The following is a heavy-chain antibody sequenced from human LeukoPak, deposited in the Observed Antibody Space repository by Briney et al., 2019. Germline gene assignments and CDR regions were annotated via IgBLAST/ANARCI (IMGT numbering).Heavy chain of an antibody. CDR3: ARKDGYSYGYNP. D-gene: IGHD5-18*01. Sequence: GRSLRLSCAASGFTFSSYGMNWVRQAPGKGLEWVSSISSSASTIYYADSVKGRFTISRDNVKNSLYLQMNSLRDEDTAVYYCARKDGYSYGYNPWGQGTLVTVSS. CDR1: GFTFSSYG. J-gene: IGHJ5*02. V-gene: IGHV3-48*02. CDR2: ISSSASTI.